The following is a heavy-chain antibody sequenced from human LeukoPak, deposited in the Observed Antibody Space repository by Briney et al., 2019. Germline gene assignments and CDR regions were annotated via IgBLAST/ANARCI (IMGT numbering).Heavy chain of an antibody. Sequence: GGSLRLSCAASGFTFSSYAMSWVRQAPGKGLEWVSAISGSGGSTYYADSVKGRFTISRDNSKNTLYLQMNSLRAEDTAVYYCAKDIGGITSIAARYYFDYWGQGTLVTVSS. CDR2: ISGSGGST. J-gene: IGHJ4*02. V-gene: IGHV3-23*01. CDR1: GFTFSSYA. CDR3: AKDIGGITSIAARYYFDY. D-gene: IGHD6-6*01.